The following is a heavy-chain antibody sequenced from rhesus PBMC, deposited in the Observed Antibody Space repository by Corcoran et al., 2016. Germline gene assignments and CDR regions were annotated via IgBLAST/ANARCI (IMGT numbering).Heavy chain of an antibody. V-gene: IGHV4-122*02. CDR3: ARAPSGSWNGFDY. CDR1: GYSISGYY. J-gene: IGHJ4*01. CDR2: ITYSGST. Sequence: QVQLQESGPGLVKPSETLSLTCAVSGYSISGYYWSWSRQAPGKGLEWIGYITYSGSTSYNPSLKGRVTISRAASKNQFSLKLSSVTAADTAVYYCARAPSGSWNGFDYWGQGVLVTVSS. D-gene: IGHD6-25*01.